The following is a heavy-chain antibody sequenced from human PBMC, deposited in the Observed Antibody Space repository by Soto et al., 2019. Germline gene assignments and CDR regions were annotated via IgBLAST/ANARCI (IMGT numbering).Heavy chain of an antibody. D-gene: IGHD6-19*01. Sequence: GGSLRLSCAASGFTFDDYAMHWVRQAPGKGLEWVSGISWNSGSIGYADSVKGRFTISRDNAKNSLYLQMNSLRAEDTALYYCAKVSRKGPGIAVAGTLDYWGQGTLVTVSS. CDR3: AKVSRKGPGIAVAGTLDY. CDR1: GFTFDDYA. J-gene: IGHJ4*02. V-gene: IGHV3-9*01. CDR2: ISWNSGSI.